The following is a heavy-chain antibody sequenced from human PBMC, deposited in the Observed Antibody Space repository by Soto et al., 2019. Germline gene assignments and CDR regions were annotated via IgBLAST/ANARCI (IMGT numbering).Heavy chain of an antibody. CDR3: ARAPHFWSGYSGGYGMDV. D-gene: IGHD3-3*01. CDR2: INPNSGGT. V-gene: IGHV1-2*04. CDR1: GYTFTGYY. J-gene: IGHJ6*02. Sequence: QVQLVQSGAEVKKPGASVKVSCKASGYTFTGYYMHWVRQAPGQGLEWMGWINPNSGGTNYAQKFQGWVNMTRDTSISTAYMELSRLRSDDTAVYYCARAPHFWSGYSGGYGMDVWGQGTTVIVSS.